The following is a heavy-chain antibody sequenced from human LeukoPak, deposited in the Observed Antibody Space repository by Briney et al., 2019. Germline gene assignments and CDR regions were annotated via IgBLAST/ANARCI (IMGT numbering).Heavy chain of an antibody. CDR2: ISGIGGTT. V-gene: IGHV3-23*01. CDR3: AKGGGGTWFDP. Sequence: GGSLRLSCAASGFTFNDYAMSWVRQAPGKGLEWVSTISGIGGTTDYADSVGGRFTISRDSSKNTLYLQMNSLRAEDTAMYYCAKGGGGTWFDPWGQGTLVTVSS. D-gene: IGHD1/OR15-1a*01. J-gene: IGHJ5*02. CDR1: GFTFNDYA.